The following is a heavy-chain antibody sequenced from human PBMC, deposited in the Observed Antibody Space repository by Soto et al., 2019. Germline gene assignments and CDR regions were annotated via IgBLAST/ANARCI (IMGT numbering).Heavy chain of an antibody. CDR1: GFTFNSYV. CDR3: AKGGYGGKFDY. CDR2: ITGSGVHT. J-gene: IGHJ4*02. V-gene: IGHV3-23*01. Sequence: GGSLRLSCAASGFTFNSYVMNWVRQAPGKGLEWVSIITGSGVHTNYADSVKGRLTISRDNSKNTLYLQMNSLRAEDTAIYYCAKGGYGGKFDYWGQGTLVTVSS. D-gene: IGHD6-25*01.